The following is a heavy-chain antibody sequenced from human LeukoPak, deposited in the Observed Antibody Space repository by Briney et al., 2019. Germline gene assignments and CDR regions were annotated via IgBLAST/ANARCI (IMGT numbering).Heavy chain of an antibody. CDR3: ASTVRLDY. CDR1: GFTFSSYS. J-gene: IGHJ4*02. CDR2: ITGTSSPI. V-gene: IGHV3-48*02. D-gene: IGHD3-22*01. Sequence: GGSLRLSCEASGFTFSSYSMNWVRQAPGKGLERVSYITGTSSPIYYADSVKGRFTISRDNAKNSLYLQMNSLRDEDTAVYYCASTVRLDYWGQGTLVTVSS.